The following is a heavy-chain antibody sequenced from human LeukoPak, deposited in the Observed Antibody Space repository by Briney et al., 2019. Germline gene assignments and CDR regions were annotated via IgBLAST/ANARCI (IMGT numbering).Heavy chain of an antibody. J-gene: IGHJ4*02. CDR1: GFTFSSYS. D-gene: IGHD2-2*01. Sequence: GGSLRLSCAASGFTFSSYSMNWVRQAPGKGLEWVSFISSSSSYIYYADSVKGRFTISRDNAKNSLYLQMNSLRAEDTAVYYCARPYCASTSCPTFEYWGQGTLVTVSS. V-gene: IGHV3-21*01. CDR3: ARPYCASTSCPTFEY. CDR2: ISSSSSYI.